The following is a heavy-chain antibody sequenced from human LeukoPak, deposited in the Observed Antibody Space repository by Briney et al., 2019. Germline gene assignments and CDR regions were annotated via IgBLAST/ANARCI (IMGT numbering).Heavy chain of an antibody. J-gene: IGHJ4*02. CDR2: ISSDGKSI. D-gene: IGHD3-10*01. Sequence: GGSLRLSCAASGFNIGSYWMNWVRQGPGKGLVWVARISSDGKSISYADSVKGRFTISRDNSKNTPYLQMDSLRAEDTAVYYCAGASSESYYWALDYWGQGTLVTVSS. CDR3: AGASSESYYWALDY. CDR1: GFNIGSYW. V-gene: IGHV3-74*01.